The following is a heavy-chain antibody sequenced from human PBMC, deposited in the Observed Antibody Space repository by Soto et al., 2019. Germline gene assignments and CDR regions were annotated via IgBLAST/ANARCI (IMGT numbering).Heavy chain of an antibody. CDR3: ARGQEGIVATH. CDR2: IKDGGST. D-gene: IGHD5-12*01. Sequence: QVELQQGGAGLLKPSETLSLTCAVNGGSLTGYYWSWIRQPPGKGLEWIGEIKDGGSTNYSPSLRGRATISSDTSNNQFSLKLNSVTAADTAVYYCARGQEGIVATHWDQGALVTVSS. V-gene: IGHV4-34*01. J-gene: IGHJ4*02. CDR1: GGSLTGYY.